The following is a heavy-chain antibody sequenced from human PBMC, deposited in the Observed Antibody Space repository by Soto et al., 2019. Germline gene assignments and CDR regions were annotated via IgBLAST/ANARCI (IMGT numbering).Heavy chain of an antibody. Sequence: SEALSLTCSVSGGSMSSYYWTWIRQPAGKGLEWIGRVYSSGGTHYNSSLKSRVTISLDTSKNQFSLRLISVTAADTAVYYCARGQRFSDWFDPWGQGTLVTVSS. CDR2: VYSSGGT. J-gene: IGHJ5*02. CDR1: GGSMSSYY. CDR3: ARGQRFSDWFDP. D-gene: IGHD3-3*01. V-gene: IGHV4-4*07.